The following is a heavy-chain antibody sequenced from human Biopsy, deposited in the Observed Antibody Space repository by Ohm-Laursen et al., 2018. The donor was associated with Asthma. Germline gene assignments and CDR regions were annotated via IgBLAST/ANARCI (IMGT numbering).Heavy chain of an antibody. CDR2: ISSSSSTI. CDR3: ARFKRGYSYGYAGVFDY. Sequence: SLRLSCAASGFTFSSYAMSWVRQAPGKGLEWVSYISSSSSTIYYADSVKGRFTISRDNAKNLLYLQMNSLRDEDTAVYYCARFKRGYSYGYAGVFDYWGQGTLVTVSS. J-gene: IGHJ4*02. V-gene: IGHV3-48*02. CDR1: GFTFSSYA. D-gene: IGHD5-18*01.